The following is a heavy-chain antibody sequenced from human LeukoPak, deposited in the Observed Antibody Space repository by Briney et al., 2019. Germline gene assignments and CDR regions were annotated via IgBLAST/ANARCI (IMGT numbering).Heavy chain of an antibody. CDR1: RFTLSSYG. V-gene: IGHV3-30*03. J-gene: IGHJ6*03. Sequence: QPGGSLRLSCAASRFTLSSYGIHWVRQAPGKGLQWVAAISDDGGNKYYSDSMKGRFTISRDNSQNLVYLQMNSLRTEDTAVYYCARDGAARLLRYYYYMDVWGKGTTVTVS. CDR3: ARDGAARLLRYYYYMDV. D-gene: IGHD6-6*01. CDR2: ISDDGGNK.